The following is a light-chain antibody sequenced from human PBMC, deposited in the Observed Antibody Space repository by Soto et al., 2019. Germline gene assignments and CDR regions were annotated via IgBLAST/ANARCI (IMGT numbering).Light chain of an antibody. CDR3: QQYSTSPRT. Sequence: EIVWTQSPGTLSLSTGERATLSCRASQSLSSNPLSWYQQKPGQAPRLIIYGASSRATGIPDRFSGSGSGTECALTISKREAEDFTVYYCQQYSTSPRTFGPGTTLEIK. V-gene: IGKV3-20*01. J-gene: IGKJ2*01. CDR1: QSLSSNP. CDR2: GAS.